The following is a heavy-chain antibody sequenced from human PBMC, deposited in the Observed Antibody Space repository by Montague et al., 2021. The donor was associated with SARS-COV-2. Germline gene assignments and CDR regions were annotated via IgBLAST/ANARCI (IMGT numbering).Heavy chain of an antibody. Sequence: TLSLTCTVSGGPITTTSHYWGWIRQPPGKGLEWIGYIYYSGSTYYNPSLKSRVTISVDTSKNQFSLKLSSVTAADTAVYYCARVRGITMIVVVIAGAFDIWGQGTMVTVSS. CDR2: IYYSGST. CDR1: GGPITTTSHY. J-gene: IGHJ3*02. D-gene: IGHD3-22*01. V-gene: IGHV4-30-4*08. CDR3: ARVRGITMIVVVIAGAFDI.